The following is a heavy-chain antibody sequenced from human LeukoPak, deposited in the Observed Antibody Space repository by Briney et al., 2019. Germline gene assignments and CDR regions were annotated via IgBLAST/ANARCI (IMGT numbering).Heavy chain of an antibody. J-gene: IGHJ4*02. D-gene: IGHD3-22*01. CDR3: ARNDYESTGFDY. CDR2: IYYSGST. V-gene: IGHV4-28*01. CDR1: GYSISSNNW. Sequence: SDTLSLTCAVSGYSISSNNWWGWIRQPPGKGLEWIGYIYYSGSTFYNPSLKSRVTTSVDTSKNQFSLRLTSVTAVDTAVYYCARNDYESTGFDYWGPGSLVTVSS.